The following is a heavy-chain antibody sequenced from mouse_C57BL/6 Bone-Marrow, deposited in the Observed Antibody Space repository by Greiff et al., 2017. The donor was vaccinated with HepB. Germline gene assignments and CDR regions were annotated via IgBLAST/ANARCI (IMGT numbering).Heavy chain of an antibody. D-gene: IGHD1-1*01. V-gene: IGHV5-6*02. Sequence: EVKVVESGGDLVKPGGSLKLSCAASGFTFSSYGMSWVRQTPDKRLEWVATISSGGSYTYYPDSEKGRFTISRDNAKNTLYLQMSSLKSEDTAMYYCARRSITTVVALYYAMDYWGQGTSVTVSS. CDR2: ISSGGSYT. CDR1: GFTFSSYG. CDR3: ARRSITTVVALYYAMDY. J-gene: IGHJ4*01.